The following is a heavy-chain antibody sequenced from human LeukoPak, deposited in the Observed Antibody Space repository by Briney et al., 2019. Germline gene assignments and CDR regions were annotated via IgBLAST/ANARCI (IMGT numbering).Heavy chain of an antibody. CDR1: GGFISSTSYY. CDR3: ARHPLVVPAATYFDY. CDR2: IYYSGTT. J-gene: IGHJ4*02. D-gene: IGHD2-2*01. Sequence: SETLSLTCTASGGFISSTSYYWGWIRQTPGKGLEWIASIYYSGTTYYNPSLKSRATISVDTSKDRFSLKLSSVTAADTAVYYCARHPLVVPAATYFDYCGPGTLVTVSS. V-gene: IGHV4-39*01.